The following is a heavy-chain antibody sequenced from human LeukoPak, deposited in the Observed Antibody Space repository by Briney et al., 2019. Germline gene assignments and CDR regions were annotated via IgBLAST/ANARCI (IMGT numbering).Heavy chain of an antibody. CDR1: GFTFSDYY. J-gene: IGHJ4*02. CDR3: ARGIDY. V-gene: IGHV3-11*04. Sequence: PGGSLRLSCAASGFTFSDYYMSWIRQAPGKGLEWVSTIKGIGPTTYYADSLKGRFTISRDNAKNSLFLQMSSLRADDTAIYYCARGIDYWGQGTLVTVSS. CDR2: IKGIGPTT.